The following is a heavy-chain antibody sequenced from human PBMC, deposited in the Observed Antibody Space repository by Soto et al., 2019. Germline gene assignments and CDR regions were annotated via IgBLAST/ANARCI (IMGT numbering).Heavy chain of an antibody. Sequence: SETLSLTCSVSGVSISSYFWSWIRQPPGRGLEWIGYTYHRGSTNYSPSLKSRVAISLDTSENQFSLKVSSVTAADAAVYYCARIGGYHGPLDYWGQGTPVTVSS. J-gene: IGHJ4*02. CDR2: TYHRGST. V-gene: IGHV4-59*01. CDR3: ARIGGYHGPLDY. CDR1: GVSISSYF. D-gene: IGHD2-15*01.